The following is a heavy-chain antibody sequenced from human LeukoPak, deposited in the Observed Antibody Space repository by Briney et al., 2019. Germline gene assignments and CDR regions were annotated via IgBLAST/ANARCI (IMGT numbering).Heavy chain of an antibody. V-gene: IGHV4-34*01. J-gene: IGHJ3*02. Sequence: PSETLSLTCAIYDASFSGYYWSWIRQPPGKGLEWIGEIHPSGSPSYNPSLESRTIISVDASKNQFSLILNSVTAADTAIYYCARRGLGGAFDIWGQGTMVAVSS. CDR2: IHPSGSP. CDR1: DASFSGYY. D-gene: IGHD3-16*01. CDR3: ARRGLGGAFDI.